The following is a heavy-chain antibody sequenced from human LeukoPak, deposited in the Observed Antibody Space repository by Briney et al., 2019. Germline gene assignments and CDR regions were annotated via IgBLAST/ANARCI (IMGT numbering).Heavy chain of an antibody. V-gene: IGHV3-23*01. CDR1: GFTFSSYA. Sequence: PGGSLRLSCAASGFTFSSYAMSWVRQAPGKGLEWVSAISGSGGSTYYADSVKGRFTISRDNSKNTLYLQMNSLRAEDTAVYYCAKDPRYGDYAENYYFDYWGQGTLVTVSS. CDR2: ISGSGGST. CDR3: AKDPRYGDYAENYYFDY. J-gene: IGHJ4*02. D-gene: IGHD4-17*01.